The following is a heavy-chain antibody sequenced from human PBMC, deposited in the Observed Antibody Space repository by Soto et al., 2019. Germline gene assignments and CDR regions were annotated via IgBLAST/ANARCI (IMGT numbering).Heavy chain of an antibody. V-gene: IGHV4-34*01. CDR3: ARGQRITMIVVVTPFDD. CDR1: GGSFSGYY. Sequence: SETLSLTCAVYGGSFSGYYWSWIRQPPGKGLEWIGEINHSGSTNYNPSLKSRVTISVDTSKNQFSLKLSSVTAADTAVYYCARGQRITMIVVVTPFDDWGQGTLVTVS. CDR2: INHSGST. J-gene: IGHJ4*02. D-gene: IGHD3-22*01.